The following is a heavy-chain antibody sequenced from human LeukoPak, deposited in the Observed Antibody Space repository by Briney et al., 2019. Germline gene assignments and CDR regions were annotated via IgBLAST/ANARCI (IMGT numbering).Heavy chain of an antibody. V-gene: IGHV3-30*03. CDR3: ARRDYDSSGLDY. CDR1: GFSFRSYG. J-gene: IGHJ4*02. Sequence: PGGSLRLSCAASGFSFRSYGMHWVRQAPGTGLEWVVVISYDGSNKNYADSVKGRFTISRDNSKNTLYLQMNSLRAEDTAVYYCARRDYDSSGLDYWGQGTLVTVSS. D-gene: IGHD3-22*01. CDR2: ISYDGSNK.